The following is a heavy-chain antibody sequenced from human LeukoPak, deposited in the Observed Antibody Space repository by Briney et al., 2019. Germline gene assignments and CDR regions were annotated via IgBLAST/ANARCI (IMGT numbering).Heavy chain of an antibody. J-gene: IGHJ4*02. D-gene: IGHD6-13*01. CDR2: IYTSGST. V-gene: IGHV4-4*07. Sequence: KTSETLSLTCTVSGGSISSYYWSWIRQPAGKGLEWIGRIYTSGSTNYNPSLKSRVTMSVDTSKNQFSLKLSSVTAADTAVYYCARLRHSSSWYDFDYWGQGTLVTVSS. CDR3: ARLRHSSSWYDFDY. CDR1: GGSISSYY.